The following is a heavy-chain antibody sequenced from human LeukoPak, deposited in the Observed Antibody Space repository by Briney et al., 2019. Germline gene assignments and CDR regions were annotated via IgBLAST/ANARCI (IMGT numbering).Heavy chain of an antibody. Sequence: PGGSLRLSCAASGFTFSSYSMNWVRQAPGKGLEWVSSISSSSSYIYYADSVKGRFTISRDNAKNSLYLQMYSLRAEDTAVYYCARDNGLDGMDVWGQGTTVTVSS. V-gene: IGHV3-21*01. CDR2: ISSSSSYI. J-gene: IGHJ6*02. CDR3: ARDNGLDGMDV. CDR1: GFTFSSYS. D-gene: IGHD2-8*01.